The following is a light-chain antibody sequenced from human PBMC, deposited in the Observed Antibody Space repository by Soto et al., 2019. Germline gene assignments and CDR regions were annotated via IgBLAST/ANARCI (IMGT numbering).Light chain of an antibody. CDR1: SSDVGGYNY. Sequence: QSALTQPPSASGSPGQSVTISCTGTSSDVGGYNYVSWYQQHPGKAPKLMIYEVSKRPSGVPYRFSGSKSGNTASLTVSGLQAEDEADYYCNAYAGSDYFVFGTGTKLTVL. CDR3: NAYAGSDYFV. J-gene: IGLJ1*01. CDR2: EVS. V-gene: IGLV2-8*01.